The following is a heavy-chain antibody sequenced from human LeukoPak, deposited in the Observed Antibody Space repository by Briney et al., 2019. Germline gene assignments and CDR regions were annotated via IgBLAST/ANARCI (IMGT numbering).Heavy chain of an antibody. J-gene: IGHJ3*02. CDR3: AREITNYYDSSGYSDAFDI. V-gene: IGHV3-21*01. CDR1: GFTFSSYS. CDR2: ISSSSSYI. Sequence: PGGSLRLSCAASGFTFSSYSMNWVRQAPGKGLESVSSISSSSSYIYYADSVKGRFTISRDNAKNSLYLQMNSLRAEDTAVYYCAREITNYYDSSGYSDAFDIWGQGTMVTVSS. D-gene: IGHD3-22*01.